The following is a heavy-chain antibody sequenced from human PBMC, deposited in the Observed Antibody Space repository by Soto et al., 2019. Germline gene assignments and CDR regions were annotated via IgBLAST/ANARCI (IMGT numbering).Heavy chain of an antibody. J-gene: IGHJ6*02. V-gene: IGHV4-59*01. Sequence: PSETLSLTCTVSGGSINSYYWSWIRQPPGKGLEWIGYIYYSGSTNYNPSLKSRVTISVDTSKNQFSLKLSSVTAADTAVYYCARASPRVEEWLTYPFYYYYYGMDVWGQGTTVTVSS. CDR2: IYYSGST. D-gene: IGHD3-3*01. CDR3: ARASPRVEEWLTYPFYYYYYGMDV. CDR1: GGSINSYY.